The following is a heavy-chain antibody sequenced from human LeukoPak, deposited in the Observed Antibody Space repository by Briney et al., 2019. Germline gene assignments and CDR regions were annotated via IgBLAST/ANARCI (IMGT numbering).Heavy chain of an antibody. D-gene: IGHD3/OR15-3a*01. V-gene: IGHV3-48*01. CDR3: ATYDFDI. CDR1: GFTFSSYS. J-gene: IGHJ4*02. CDR2: IRSSSSTI. Sequence: GGSLRLSCAASGFTFSSYSMNWVRQAPGKGLEWVSYIRSSSSTIYYADSVKGRFTISRDNAKNSLYLQMNSLRAGDTAVYYCATYDFDIWGQGTLVTVSS.